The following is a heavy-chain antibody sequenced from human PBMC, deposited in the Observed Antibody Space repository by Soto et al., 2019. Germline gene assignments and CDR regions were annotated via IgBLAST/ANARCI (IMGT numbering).Heavy chain of an antibody. V-gene: IGHV3-33*01. J-gene: IGHJ4*02. Sequence: QVQLVESGGGVVQPGRSLRLSCAASGFTFSSYGMHWVRQAPGKGLEWVAVIWYDGSNKYYADSVKGRFTISRDNSKNTLYLQMNSLRAEDTAVYYCARDHEGLFDYWGQGTLVTVSS. CDR2: IWYDGSNK. CDR3: ARDHEGLFDY. CDR1: GFTFSSYG.